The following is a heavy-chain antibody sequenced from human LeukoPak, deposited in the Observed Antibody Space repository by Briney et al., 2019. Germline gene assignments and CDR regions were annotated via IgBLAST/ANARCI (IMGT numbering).Heavy chain of an antibody. CDR2: INPNSGGT. CDR1: GYTFTGYY. Sequence: ASAKVSCKASGYTFTGYYMHWVRQAPGQGLEWMGWINPNSGGTNYAQKFQGRVTMTRDTPISTAYMELSRLRSDDTAVYYCARRKIYPYYFDYWGQGTLVTVSS. CDR3: ARRKIYPYYFDY. V-gene: IGHV1-2*02. D-gene: IGHD5/OR15-5a*01. J-gene: IGHJ4*02.